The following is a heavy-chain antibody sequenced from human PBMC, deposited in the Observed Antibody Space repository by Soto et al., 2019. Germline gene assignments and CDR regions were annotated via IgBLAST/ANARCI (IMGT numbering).Heavy chain of an antibody. CDR3: AKMSTVVTPD. J-gene: IGHJ4*02. CDR2: ISASGGST. D-gene: IGHD2-15*01. CDR1: GFTFSSYA. V-gene: IGHV3-23*01. Sequence: EVQLLESGGGLVQPGGSLRLSCAASGFTFSSYAMSWVRQAPGKGLEWVSSISASGGSTFYADSVRGRFTISRDNSKNTLYLQMNSLTAEDTAVCYCAKMSTVVTPDWGQGTLVTVSS.